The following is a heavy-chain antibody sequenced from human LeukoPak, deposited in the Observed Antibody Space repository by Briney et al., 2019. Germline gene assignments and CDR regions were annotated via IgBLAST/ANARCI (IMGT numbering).Heavy chain of an antibody. J-gene: IGHJ4*02. CDR1: GFTFSSYG. CDR3: ARDRVSTVHPIAY. CDR2: IWSDASNT. D-gene: IGHD6-6*01. V-gene: IGHV3-33*01. Sequence: PGGSLRLSCAASGFTFSSYGMHWVRQAPGKGLEWVAVIWSDASNTYYADSVKGRFTISRDNSKNTLYLQMNSLRAEDTAVYYCARDRVSTVHPIAYWGQGTLVTVSS.